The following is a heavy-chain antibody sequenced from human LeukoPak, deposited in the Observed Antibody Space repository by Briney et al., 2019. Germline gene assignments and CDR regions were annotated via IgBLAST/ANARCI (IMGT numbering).Heavy chain of an antibody. CDR3: VRDSRTYGYF. J-gene: IGHJ4*02. Sequence: GGSLGLSCAASGFSFSNFWMAWVRQRPGEGLEWVANMKPDASHISYVDSVEGRFTISRDNAKNSLYLQMDSLRAEDTAVYYCVRDSRTYGYFWGRGTLVTVSS. D-gene: IGHD3-10*01. V-gene: IGHV3-7*01. CDR1: GFSFSNFW. CDR2: MKPDASHI.